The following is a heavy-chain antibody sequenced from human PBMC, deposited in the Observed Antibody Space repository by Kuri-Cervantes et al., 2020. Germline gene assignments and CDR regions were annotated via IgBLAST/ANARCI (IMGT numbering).Heavy chain of an antibody. CDR1: GFTFSSYA. J-gene: IGHJ4*02. CDR3: ARESGSGSPY. CDR2: ISYDGSNK. D-gene: IGHD1-26*01. V-gene: IGHV3-30-3*01. Sequence: GESLKISCAASGFTFSSYAMHWVRQAPGKGLEWVAVISYDGSNKYYADSVKGRFTISRDNSKNTLYLQMNSLGAEDTALYHCARESGSGSPYWGQGTLVTVSS.